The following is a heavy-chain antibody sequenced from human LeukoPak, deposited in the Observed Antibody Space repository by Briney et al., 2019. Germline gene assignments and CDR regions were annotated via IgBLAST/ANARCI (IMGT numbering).Heavy chain of an antibody. CDR3: AKGIIVATMGTSYFDY. CDR2: IRYDGSNK. V-gene: IGHV3-30*02. Sequence: GGSLRLSCAASGFTFSTYGMHWVRQAPGKGLEWVAFIRYDGSNKYYADSVKGRFTISRDNSKNTLYLQMNSLRAEDTAVYYCAKGIIVATMGTSYFDYWGQGTLVTVSS. J-gene: IGHJ4*02. CDR1: GFTFSTYG. D-gene: IGHD5-12*01.